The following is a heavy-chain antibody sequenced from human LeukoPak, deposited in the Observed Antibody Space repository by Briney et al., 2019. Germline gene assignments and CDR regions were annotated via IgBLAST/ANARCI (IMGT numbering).Heavy chain of an antibody. CDR1: GFTFSSHG. CDR2: IWYDGSHT. CDR3: ARDPQHSMDV. V-gene: IGHV3-33*01. J-gene: IGHJ6*02. Sequence: GRSLRLSCVGSGFTFSSHGMHWVRQAPGKGLEWVAVIWYDGSHTYYAESVKGRFTISRDDSKNTLYLQMNSLGAEDTGIYYCARDPQHSMDVWGQGTTVNVSS. D-gene: IGHD5-18*01.